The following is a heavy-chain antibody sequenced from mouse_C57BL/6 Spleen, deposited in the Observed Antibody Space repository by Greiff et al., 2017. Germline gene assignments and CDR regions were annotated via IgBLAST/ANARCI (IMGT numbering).Heavy chain of an antibody. CDR1: GFTFTSYW. J-gene: IGHJ1*03. V-gene: IGHV1-64*01. Sequence: VQLQQPGAELVKPGASVKLSCKASGFTFTSYWMHWVKQRPGQGLEWIGMIHPNSGSTNYNEKFKSKATLTVDKSSSTAYMQLSSLTSEDSAVYYCARSTVVAPYLYFDVWGTGTTVTVSS. CDR3: ARSTVVAPYLYFDV. CDR2: IHPNSGST. D-gene: IGHD1-1*01.